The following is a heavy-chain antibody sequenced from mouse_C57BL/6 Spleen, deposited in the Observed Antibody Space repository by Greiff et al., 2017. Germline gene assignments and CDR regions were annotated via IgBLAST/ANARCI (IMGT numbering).Heavy chain of an antibody. D-gene: IGHD2-1*01. V-gene: IGHV1-82*01. Sequence: VQLVESGPELVKPGASVKISCKASGYAFSSSWMNWVKQRPGKGLEWIGRIYPGDGDTNYNGKFKGKATLTADKSSSTAYMQLSSLTSEDSAVYFCARDHYGNYEGMDYWGQGTSVTVSS. J-gene: IGHJ4*01. CDR3: ARDHYGNYEGMDY. CDR1: GYAFSSSW. CDR2: IYPGDGDT.